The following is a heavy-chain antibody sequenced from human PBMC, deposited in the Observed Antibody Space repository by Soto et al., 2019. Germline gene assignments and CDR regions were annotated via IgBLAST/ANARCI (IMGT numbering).Heavy chain of an antibody. D-gene: IGHD2-2*02. CDR3: ARRGYCSSTSCYTVFWGWFDP. CDR2: IYYSGST. CDR1: GGSISSSSYY. Sequence: SETLSLTCTVSGGSISSSSYYWGWIRQPPGKGLEWIGSIYYSGSTYYNPSLKSRVTISVDTSKNQFSLKLSSVTAADTAVYYCARRGYCSSTSCYTVFWGWFDPWGQGTLVTVSS. J-gene: IGHJ5*02. V-gene: IGHV4-39*01.